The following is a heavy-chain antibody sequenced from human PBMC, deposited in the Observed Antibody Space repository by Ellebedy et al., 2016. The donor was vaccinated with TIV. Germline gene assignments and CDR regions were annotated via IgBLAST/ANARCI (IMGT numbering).Heavy chain of an antibody. V-gene: IGHV4-38-2*02. CDR2: MFHSGST. CDR3: ARMTSRGFSTPAY. D-gene: IGHD5-12*01. CDR1: GFSISGGHS. J-gene: IGHJ4*02. Sequence: GSLRLXXSVSGFSISGGHSWGWIRQIPGRGLEWIASMFHSGSTYYNPSLKSRVTISVDTSRNQMSLKVTSVTAADTAIYYCARMTSRGFSTPAYWGRGILVTVSS.